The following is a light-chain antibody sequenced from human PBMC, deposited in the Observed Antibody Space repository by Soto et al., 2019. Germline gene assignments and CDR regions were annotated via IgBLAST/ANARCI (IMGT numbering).Light chain of an antibody. CDR2: DAS. CDR3: HQYGSSPAT. CDR1: QSVSNF. V-gene: IGKV3D-20*01. Sequence: EIVLTQSPATLSWSPGEGATLSCGASQSVSNFLAWYQQKPGQATRLLIYDASKRATGIPDRVSGSGSGTDFTLTISRLEPEDFAVYYCHQYGSSPATFGQGTKVDIK. J-gene: IGKJ1*01.